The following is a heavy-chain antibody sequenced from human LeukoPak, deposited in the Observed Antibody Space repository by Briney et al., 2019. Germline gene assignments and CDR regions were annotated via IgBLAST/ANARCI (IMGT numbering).Heavy chain of an antibody. CDR1: GFTFSNYW. CDR2: INSDGSST. Sequence: GGCLRLSCAASGFTFSNYWMHCVRPVPGKWLVWVSRINSDGSSTSYADSVKGRCTSSRDNAKNTLYLQMNSLRAEDTAVYYCARVSSGSYFGYYYYYMDVWGKGTTVTVSS. D-gene: IGHD1-26*01. J-gene: IGHJ6*03. V-gene: IGHV3-74*01. CDR3: ARVSSGSYFGYYYYYMDV.